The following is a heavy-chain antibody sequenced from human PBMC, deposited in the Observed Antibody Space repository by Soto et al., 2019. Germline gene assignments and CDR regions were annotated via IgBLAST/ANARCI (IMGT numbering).Heavy chain of an antibody. CDR1: GGSFNMYA. V-gene: IGHV1-69*01. J-gene: IGHJ4*02. CDR3: TRAIGSGGVMGGFDY. CDR2: IIPIFDAP. D-gene: IGHD3-16*01. Sequence: QVELVQSGAQVKKPGSAVKVSCKASGGSFNMYAMNWVRQAPGHGREWMGGIIPIFDAPRYSEQFQGRVTITVDESTSTAYMELSSLRSDDTAIYYCTRAIGSGGVMGGFDYWGQGTLVTVSS.